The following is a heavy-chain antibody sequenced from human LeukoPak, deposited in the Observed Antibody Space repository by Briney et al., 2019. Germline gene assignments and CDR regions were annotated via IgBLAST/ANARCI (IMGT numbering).Heavy chain of an antibody. CDR3: SLDSSGWSDDSFYI. V-gene: IGHV4-59*01. J-gene: IGHJ3*02. D-gene: IGHD6-13*01. CDR2: IYYSGST. CDR1: GASISFYY. Sequence: ETLSLTCTVSGASISFYYWSWVRQPPGKGLEWIGYIYYSGSTNYNPSFKSRVTMSIDTSKSHFSLNLNSVTAADTAIYYCSLDSSGWSDDSFYIWGQGTMVTVSS.